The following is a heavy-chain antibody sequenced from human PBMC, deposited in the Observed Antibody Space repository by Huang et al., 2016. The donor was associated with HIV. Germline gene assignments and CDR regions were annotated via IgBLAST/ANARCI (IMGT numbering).Heavy chain of an antibody. CDR3: AKPKMTATPSDSSWSYFDF. CDR2: VNHRGSA. J-gene: IGHJ4*02. CDR1: GGSFSDYF. D-gene: IGHD3-10*01. V-gene: IGHV4-34*01. Sequence: QVRLEQWGPNLLKPSDTLSLKCAVYGGSFSDYFWIWLLQAPVKGLEWSGEVNHRGSATHNPSRRSRVSMSVDVSKNQFYLNLTSVTAADTAVYFCAKPKMTATPSDSSWSYFDFWGRGTPVTVSS.